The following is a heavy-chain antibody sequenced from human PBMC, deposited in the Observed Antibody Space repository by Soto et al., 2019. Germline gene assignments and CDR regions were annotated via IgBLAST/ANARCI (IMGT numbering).Heavy chain of an antibody. Sequence: GSLRLSCAASGFSFSSYWMSWVRQAPGKGPEWVANIKQDGSAKYYVESVEGRFTISRDNAKNSLYLQMDSLRAEDTAVYYCAPWGGTCNSSSCYGGYWGQGTLVTVSS. CDR2: IKQDGSAK. D-gene: IGHD2-2*01. CDR1: GFSFSSYW. V-gene: IGHV3-7*01. CDR3: APWGGTCNSSSCYGGY. J-gene: IGHJ4*02.